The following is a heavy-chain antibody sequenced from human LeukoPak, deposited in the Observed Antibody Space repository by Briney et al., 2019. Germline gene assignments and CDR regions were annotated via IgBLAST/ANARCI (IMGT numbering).Heavy chain of an antibody. CDR1: GYTFSGYY. D-gene: IGHD3-22*01. CDR2: INPKTGGT. V-gene: IGHV1-2*02. J-gene: IGHJ4*02. CDR3: ARVYSPAPHYSDSSGYYRYLDY. Sequence: EASVKVSCKTSGYTFSGYYMHWVRQAPGQGPEWMGWINPKTGGTSYAEKFQGRVTMTGDTSSSTAHMELNRLTYDDTAVYYCARVYSPAPHYSDSSGYYRYLDYWGQGTLVTVSS.